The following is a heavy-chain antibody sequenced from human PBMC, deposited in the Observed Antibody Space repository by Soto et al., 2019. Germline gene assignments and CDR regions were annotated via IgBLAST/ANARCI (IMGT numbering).Heavy chain of an antibody. CDR1: GGSFSGYY. D-gene: IGHD6-6*01. CDR2: INHSGST. J-gene: IGHJ5*02. Sequence: QVQLQQWGAGLLKPSETLSLTCAVYGGSFSGYYWSWIRQPPGKGLEWIGEINHSGSTIYNPSLKRRVTLSVDTSKNAFSLKLSSVTAADTGVYYSARWASTSGEQLVRSWFGPWGQGNLVTVSS. CDR3: ARWASTSGEQLVRSWFGP. V-gene: IGHV4-34*01.